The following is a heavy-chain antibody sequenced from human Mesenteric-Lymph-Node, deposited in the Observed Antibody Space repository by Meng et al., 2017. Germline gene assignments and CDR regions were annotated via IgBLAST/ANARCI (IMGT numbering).Heavy chain of an antibody. Sequence: QGQLEEAGPGRVKPSGTLSLTCAVSGGSISSSNWWSWVRQPPGKGLEWIGEIYHSGSTNYNPSLKSRVTISVDKSKNQFSLKLSSVTAADTAVYYCATQESRDGHNPYWGQGTLVTASS. D-gene: IGHD5-24*01. V-gene: IGHV4-4*02. CDR2: IYHSGST. CDR3: ATQESRDGHNPY. CDR1: GGSISSSNW. J-gene: IGHJ4*02.